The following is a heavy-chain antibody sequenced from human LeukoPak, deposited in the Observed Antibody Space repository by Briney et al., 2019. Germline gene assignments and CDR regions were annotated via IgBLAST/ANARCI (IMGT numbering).Heavy chain of an antibody. V-gene: IGHV4-38-2*02. CDR2: IYHSGST. J-gene: IGHJ4*02. CDR1: GYSISSGYY. D-gene: IGHD6-13*01. Sequence: PSETLSLTCTVSGYSISSGYYWGWIRQPPGKGLDWIGSIYHSGSTYYNPSLKSRVTISVDTSKNQFSLKLSSVTAADTAVYYCARHSSSWSPNPDYWGQGTLVTVSS. CDR3: ARHSSSWSPNPDY.